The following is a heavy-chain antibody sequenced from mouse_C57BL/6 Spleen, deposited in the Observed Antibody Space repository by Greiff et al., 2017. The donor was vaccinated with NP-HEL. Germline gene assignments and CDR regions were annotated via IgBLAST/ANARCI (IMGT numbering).Heavy chain of an antibody. V-gene: IGHV1-19*01. D-gene: IGHD1-1*01. J-gene: IGHJ1*03. CDR2: INPYNGGT. CDR1: GYTFTDYY. Sequence: VQLQQSGPVLVKPGASVKMSCKASGYTFTDYYMNWVKQSHGKSLEWIGVINPYNGGTSYNQKFKGKATLTVDKSSSTAYMELNSLTSEDSAVYYCARELGSSYGYFDVWGTGTTVTVSS. CDR3: ARELGSSYGYFDV.